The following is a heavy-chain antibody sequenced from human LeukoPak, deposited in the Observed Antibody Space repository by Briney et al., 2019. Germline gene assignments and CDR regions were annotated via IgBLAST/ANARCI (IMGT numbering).Heavy chain of an antibody. CDR1: GFTFSSYE. J-gene: IGHJ6*04. D-gene: IGHD3-10*02. V-gene: IGHV3-48*03. CDR3: AELGITMIGGV. CDR2: ISSSGSTI. Sequence: GGSLRLPSAASGFTFSSYEMNWVRQAPGKGLEWVSYISSSGSTIYYADSVKGRFTISRDNAENSLYLQMNSLRAEDTAVYYCAELGITMIGGVWGKGTTVTISS.